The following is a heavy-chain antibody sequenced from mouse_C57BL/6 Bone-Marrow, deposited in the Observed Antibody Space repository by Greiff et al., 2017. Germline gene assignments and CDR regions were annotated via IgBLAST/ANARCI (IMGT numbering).Heavy chain of an antibody. CDR1: GYTFTSYW. CDR2: IHPNSGST. CDR3: ARWAVTRGYVDY. D-gene: IGHD2-2*01. Sequence: VQLQQPGAELVKPGASVKLSCKASGYTFTSYWMHWVKQRPGQGLEWIGMIHPNSGSTNYNEKFKSKATLTVDKSSSTAYMQLSSLTSEDSAVYYCARWAVTRGYVDYWGQGTPLTVSS. J-gene: IGHJ2*01. V-gene: IGHV1-64*01.